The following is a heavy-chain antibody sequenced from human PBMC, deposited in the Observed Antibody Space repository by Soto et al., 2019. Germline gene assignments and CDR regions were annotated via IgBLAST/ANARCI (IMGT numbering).Heavy chain of an antibody. Sequence: GGSLRLSCAASGFTFSSYAMHWVRQAPGKGLEWVAVISYDGSNKYYADSVKGRFTISRDNSKNTLYLQMNSLRAEDTAVYYCARDLYYYDSSGYYSPPYYYGMDVWGQGTTVTVS. CDR1: GFTFSSYA. CDR3: ARDLYYYDSSGYYSPPYYYGMDV. D-gene: IGHD3-22*01. CDR2: ISYDGSNK. V-gene: IGHV3-30-3*01. J-gene: IGHJ6*02.